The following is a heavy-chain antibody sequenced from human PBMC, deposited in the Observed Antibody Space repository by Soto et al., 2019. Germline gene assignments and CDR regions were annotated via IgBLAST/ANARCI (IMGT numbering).Heavy chain of an antibody. J-gene: IGHJ4*02. D-gene: IGHD3-10*01. CDR3: AKGRGGSGSLTPRVDF. Sequence: EVQLLDSGGGLVQPGGSLRLSCAASGFTFNNYAMTWVRQAPGKGLEWVSAISGGGDTTSYADSVKGRFTVSRDGSKNTLYLKMSSLRAEDTALYYCAKGRGGSGSLTPRVDFWGQGTLVTVSS. CDR2: ISGGGDTT. V-gene: IGHV3-23*01. CDR1: GFTFNNYA.